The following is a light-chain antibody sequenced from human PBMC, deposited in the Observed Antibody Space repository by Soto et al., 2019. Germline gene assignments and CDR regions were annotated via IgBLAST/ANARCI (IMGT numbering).Light chain of an antibody. CDR2: EVS. CDR1: SSDVGDYNY. V-gene: IGLV2-14*01. J-gene: IGLJ2*01. Sequence: QSALTQPASVSGSPGQSITISCTGTSSDVGDYNYVSWYQHHPGKAPKLVIFEVSNRPSGVSNRFSGSKSGNTASLTISGLQAEDEADYYCSSYTSSSTLVFGGGTQLTVL. CDR3: SSYTSSSTLV.